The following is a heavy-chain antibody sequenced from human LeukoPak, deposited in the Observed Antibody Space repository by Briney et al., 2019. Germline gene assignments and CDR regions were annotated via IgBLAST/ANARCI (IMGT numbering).Heavy chain of an antibody. CDR3: ARGRRDPDS. CDR1: GFSFITFW. CDR2: IKQDGNEK. V-gene: IGHV3-7*01. Sequence: GGSLRLSCTASGFSFITFWMSWVRQAPGKGLEWVATIKQDGNEKYYVDSVKGRFTISRDNAKNSVFLQMSSLRAEDTAVYYCARGRRDPDSWGQGTLVTVSS. J-gene: IGHJ5*01.